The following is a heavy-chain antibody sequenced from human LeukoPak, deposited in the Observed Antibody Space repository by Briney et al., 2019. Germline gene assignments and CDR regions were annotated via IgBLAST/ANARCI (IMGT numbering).Heavy chain of an antibody. Sequence: SETLSLTCTVSGGSISTNYWSWIRQPPGKGLEWIGNIFYSGRNNYNPSLRSRVTMSVDTSKNQFSLKLSSVTAADTAVYYCARDSRDYGSGSYWDVWGQGTTVTVSS. D-gene: IGHD3-10*01. V-gene: IGHV4-59*01. CDR2: IFYSGRN. CDR1: GGSISTNY. CDR3: ARDSRDYGSGSYWDV. J-gene: IGHJ6*02.